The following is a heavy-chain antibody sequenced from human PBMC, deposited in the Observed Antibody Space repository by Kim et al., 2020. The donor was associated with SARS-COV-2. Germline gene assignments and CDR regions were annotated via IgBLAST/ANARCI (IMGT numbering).Heavy chain of an antibody. J-gene: IGHJ3*02. CDR1: GFSFSTYS. Sequence: GGSLRLSCAASGFSFSTYSMNWARQAPGKGLEWVSSISSNTLYIYYADSVKGRFTISRDNAKNSLYLQMNSLRAEDTAVYYCAKDRHYHGSGTEATFDIWGQGTIVTVSS. CDR2: ISSNTLYI. D-gene: IGHD3-10*01. CDR3: AKDRHYHGSGTEATFDI. V-gene: IGHV3-21*01.